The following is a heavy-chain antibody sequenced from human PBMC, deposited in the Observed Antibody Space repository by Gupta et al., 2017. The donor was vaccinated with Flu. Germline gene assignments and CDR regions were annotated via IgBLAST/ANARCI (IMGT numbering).Heavy chain of an antibody. D-gene: IGHD4-17*01. CDR1: AFTLSDYW. J-gene: IGHJ5*01. CDR3: ARDVGSGDYDS. CDR2: IDRDGSVI. V-gene: IGHV3-7*01. Sequence: EVQLVESGGGLVQPGGSLSRYCGASAFTLSDYWMSWVRQAPEKGPELVANIDRDGSVINYMDFVRGRFTISRDNAKNAVYFQMNSLRVDDTAVYYCARDVGSGDYDSWGQGTLVTVSS.